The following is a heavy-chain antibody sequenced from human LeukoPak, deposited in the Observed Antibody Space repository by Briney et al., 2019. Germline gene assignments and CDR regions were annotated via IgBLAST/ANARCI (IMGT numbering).Heavy chain of an antibody. CDR3: AKATAPYYFDY. V-gene: IGHV3-53*01. D-gene: IGHD5-18*01. CDR1: GFTFSSNY. Sequence: GSLRLSCAASGFTFSSNYMSWVRQAPGKGLEWVSILYSGGSTSYADSVRGRFTISRDNSKNTLYLQINSLRAEDTAVYYCAKATAPYYFDYWGQGTLVTVSS. J-gene: IGHJ4*02. CDR2: LYSGGST.